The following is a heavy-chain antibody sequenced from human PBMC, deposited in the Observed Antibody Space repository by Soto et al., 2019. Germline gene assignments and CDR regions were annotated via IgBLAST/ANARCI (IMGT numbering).Heavy chain of an antibody. Sequence: SGLTLDHPTQALTLTFTFSGFSLSTSGVGVGWIRQPPGKALEWLALIYWDDDKRYSPSLKSRLTITKDTSKNQVVLTMTNMDPVDTATYYCARQTNLDLGYWGQGTLVTVSS. J-gene: IGHJ4*02. CDR1: GFSLSTSGVG. CDR2: IYWDDDK. V-gene: IGHV2-5*02. CDR3: ARQTNLDLGY.